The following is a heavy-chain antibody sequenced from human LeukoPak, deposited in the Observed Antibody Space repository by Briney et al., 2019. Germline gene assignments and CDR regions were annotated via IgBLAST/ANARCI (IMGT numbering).Heavy chain of an antibody. J-gene: IGHJ3*02. CDR3: ARGRYCSADICSGGDAFDI. D-gene: IGHD2-15*01. CDR1: GGPINNYY. Sequence: SETLSLTCTVSGGPINNYYWNWIRQPAGKGLEWIGRIYTRGSTNYNPTLKSRVTIPVDKPKHQFCLKLSAVTAADTAIYYCARGRYCSADICSGGDAFDIWGQGTMVSVSS. V-gene: IGHV4-4*07. CDR2: IYTRGST.